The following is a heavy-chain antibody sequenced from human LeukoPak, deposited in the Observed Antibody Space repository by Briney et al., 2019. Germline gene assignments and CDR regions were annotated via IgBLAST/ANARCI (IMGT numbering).Heavy chain of an antibody. CDR2: IKWNGGSK. CDR1: GFTFDDYG. J-gene: IGHJ6*03. V-gene: IGHV3-20*04. CDR3: AREVGITGTTIYYYCYMDV. Sequence: PGGSLRLSCAASGFTFDDYGMSWVRQAPGKGLEWVSGIKWNGGSKVYADSVKGRFTISRDNAKNSLYLQMNSLRAEDTALYYCAREVGITGTTIYYYCYMDVWGKGTTVTVSS. D-gene: IGHD1-7*01.